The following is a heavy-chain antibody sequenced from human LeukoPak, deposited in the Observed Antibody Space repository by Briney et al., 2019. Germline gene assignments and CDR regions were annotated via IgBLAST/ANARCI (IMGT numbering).Heavy chain of an antibody. D-gene: IGHD5-18*01. CDR2: IYYSGST. CDR1: GGSIGSYY. J-gene: IGHJ3*02. Sequence: SETLSLTCTVSGGSIGSYYWSWIRQPPGKGLEWIGYIYYSGSTNYNPSLKSRVTISVDTSKNQFSLKLSSVTAADTAVYYCARDGGRGYSYGSDTFHIWGQGSMVTVSS. CDR3: ARDGGRGYSYGSDTFHI. V-gene: IGHV4-59*01.